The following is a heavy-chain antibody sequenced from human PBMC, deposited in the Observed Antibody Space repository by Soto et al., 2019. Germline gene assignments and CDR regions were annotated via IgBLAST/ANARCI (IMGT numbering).Heavy chain of an antibody. CDR1: GFTFTTYS. D-gene: IGHD6-6*01. V-gene: IGHV3-23*01. J-gene: IGHJ6*02. Sequence: GGSLRLSCAASGFTFTTYSMSWVRQAPGKGLEWVSSISPSGVTTNYADSVKGRFTISRDNSKNTLYLQMNSLRAEDTAVYYCVHPIAARLGSHRPRYYYYGMDVWGQGTTVTVSS. CDR3: VHPIAARLGSHRPRYYYYGMDV. CDR2: ISPSGVTT.